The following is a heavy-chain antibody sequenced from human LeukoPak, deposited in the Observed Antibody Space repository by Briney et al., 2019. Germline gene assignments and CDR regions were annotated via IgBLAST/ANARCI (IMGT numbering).Heavy chain of an antibody. J-gene: IGHJ6*02. V-gene: IGHV3-11*01. CDR3: ARDLNVGMDV. CDR2: IGGSGRKI. Sequence: GGSLRLSCAASGFTLSDYYINWIRQAPGKGLEWLAYIGGSGRKIDYADSVKGRFTISRDNAQNLLYLHMNSLRAEDSAIYYCARDLNVGMDVWGRGTTVTVSS. CDR1: GFTLSDYY.